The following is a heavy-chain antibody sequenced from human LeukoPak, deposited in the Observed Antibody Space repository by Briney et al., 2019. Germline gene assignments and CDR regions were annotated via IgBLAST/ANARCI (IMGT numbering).Heavy chain of an antibody. J-gene: IGHJ3*02. V-gene: IGHV4-59*01. CDR2: IYYSGST. CDR1: GVSISSYY. Sequence: KSSETLSLTRTVSGVSISSYYWNWIRQPPGKGLEWIGYIYYSGSTNYNPSLKTRVTISVATSKTQFSMKLTSVTAADTAVYTWASSRNDILAGYNPYAFDIWGQGTLVTLSS. CDR3: ASSRNDILAGYNPYAFDI. D-gene: IGHD3-9*01.